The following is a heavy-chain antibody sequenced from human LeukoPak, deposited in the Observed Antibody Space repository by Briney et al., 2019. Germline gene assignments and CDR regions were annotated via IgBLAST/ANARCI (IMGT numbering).Heavy chain of an antibody. CDR3: ARYYCGGDCRAFDI. D-gene: IGHD2-21*02. CDR1: GGSFSVYY. Sequence: SEPLSLTCAVYGGSFSVYYWSWIRQPPGKRLEWIGEINHSGSTNHHPPLKSRVTISVDTSKNQFSLKLSSVSAADTAVYYCARYYCGGDCRAFDIWGQGTMVTVSS. CDR2: INHSGST. V-gene: IGHV4-34*01. J-gene: IGHJ3*02.